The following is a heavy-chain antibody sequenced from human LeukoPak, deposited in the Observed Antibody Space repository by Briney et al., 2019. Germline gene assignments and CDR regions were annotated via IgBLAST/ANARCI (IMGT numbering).Heavy chain of an antibody. J-gene: IGHJ4*02. CDR2: VNSDGSST. D-gene: IGHD3-22*01. CDR3: TREASGSSDY. V-gene: IGHV3-74*01. Sequence: PGGSLRLSRAASGFTFTNYWMHWVRQAPGKGLVWVSRVNSDGSSTGYADSVKGRFTISRDNAKNTLYLQLNSLRAEDTALYYCTREASGSSDYWGQGTLVTVSS. CDR1: GFTFTNYW.